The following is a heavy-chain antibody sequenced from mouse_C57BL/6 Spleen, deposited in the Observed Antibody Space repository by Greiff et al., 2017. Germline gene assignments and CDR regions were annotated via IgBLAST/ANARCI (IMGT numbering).Heavy chain of an antibody. D-gene: IGHD1-1*01. CDR2: INPNNGGT. V-gene: IGHV1-22*01. J-gene: IGHJ2*01. CDR3: ARNYYGSSYGVLFDY. Sequence: EVKLEESGPELVKPGASVKMSCKASGYTFTDYNMHWVKQSHGKSLEWIGYINPNNGGTSYNQKFKGKATLTVNKSSSTAYMELRSLTSEDSAVYYCARNYYGSSYGVLFDYWGQGTTLTVSS. CDR1: GYTFTDYN.